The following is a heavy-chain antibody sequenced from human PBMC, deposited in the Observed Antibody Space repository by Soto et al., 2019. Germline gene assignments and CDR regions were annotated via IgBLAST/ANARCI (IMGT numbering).Heavy chain of an antibody. D-gene: IGHD2-21*02. V-gene: IGHV4-59*01. CDR3: ARSHIVVVTAKSYGMDV. Sequence: SETLSLTCTVSGGSISSYYWGWIRQPPGKGLEWIGYMYYSGSTNYNPSLKSRVTMSVDTSKNQFSLKLSSVTAADTAVYYCARSHIVVVTAKSYGMDVWGQGTTVTVSS. CDR2: MYYSGST. J-gene: IGHJ6*02. CDR1: GGSISSYY.